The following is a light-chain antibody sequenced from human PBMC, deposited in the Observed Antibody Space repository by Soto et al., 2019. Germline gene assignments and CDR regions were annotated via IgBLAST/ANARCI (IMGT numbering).Light chain of an antibody. V-gene: IGLV2-14*01. CDR1: SSDVGGYNY. CDR3: SSYPSSSTPVV. J-gene: IGLJ2*01. CDR2: DVS. Sequence: QSALTQPASVSGSPGQSITISCTGTSSDVGGYNYVSWYQQHPGKAPKLMIYDVSNRPSGVSNRFSGSKSGNTASLTISGRQAEDEVDYYCSSYPSSSTPVVFGGGTRLTVL.